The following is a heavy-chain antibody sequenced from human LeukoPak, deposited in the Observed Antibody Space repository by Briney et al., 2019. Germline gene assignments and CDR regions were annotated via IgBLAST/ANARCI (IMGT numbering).Heavy chain of an antibody. CDR1: GFTVSRNY. CDR2: IYSGGST. CDR3: AKDRGVAARPRDAFDI. J-gene: IGHJ3*02. Sequence: GGSLRLSCAASGFTVSRNYMSWVRQAPGKGLEWVSVIYSGGSTYYVDSVKGRFSISRDNSKNTLYLQMNSLRAEDTAAYYCAKDRGVAARPRDAFDIWGQGTMVTVPS. V-gene: IGHV3-66*01. D-gene: IGHD6-6*01.